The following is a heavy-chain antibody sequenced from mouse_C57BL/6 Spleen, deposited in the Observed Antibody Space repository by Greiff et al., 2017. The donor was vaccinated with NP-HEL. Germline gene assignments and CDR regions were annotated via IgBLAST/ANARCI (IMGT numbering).Heavy chain of an antibody. CDR1: GYTFTSYG. D-gene: IGHD1-1*01. Sequence: VKLMESGAELARPGASVKLSCKASGYTFTSYGISWVKQRTGQGLEWIGEIYPRSGNTYYNEKFKGKATLTADKSSSTAYMELRSLTSEDSAVYFCARQTANYCGSSSGFAYWGQGTLVTVAA. V-gene: IGHV1-81*01. J-gene: IGHJ3*01. CDR3: ARQTANYCGSSSGFAY. CDR2: IYPRSGNT.